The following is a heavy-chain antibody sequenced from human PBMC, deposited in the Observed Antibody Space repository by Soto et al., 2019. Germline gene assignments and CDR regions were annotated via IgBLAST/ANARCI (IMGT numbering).Heavy chain of an antibody. CDR3: ARDWHTGYYFDY. V-gene: IGHV3-21*01. D-gene: IGHD2-8*02. Sequence: GGSLRLSCAASGFTFSSYSMDWVRQAPGKGLEWVSYISTSSSYIYYADSVKGRFTISRDNAKNSLYLQMNSLRAEDTAVYYCARDWHTGYYFDYWGEGKMVTLPS. J-gene: IGHJ4*02. CDR1: GFTFSSYS. CDR2: ISTSSSYI.